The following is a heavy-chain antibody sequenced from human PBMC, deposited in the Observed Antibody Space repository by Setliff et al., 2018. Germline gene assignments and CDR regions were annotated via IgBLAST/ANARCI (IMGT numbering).Heavy chain of an antibody. CDR2: INTKTGDP. V-gene: IGHV7-4-1*02. J-gene: IGHJ6*03. D-gene: IGHD3-10*01. CDR1: GYTLNNYA. CDR3: ARASRFGTIVYKGDYYMDV. Sequence: ASVKVSCKASGYTLNNYAMNWVRQAPGQGFEWMGWINTKTGDPTYAQDFTGRFVFSLDTSVTTAYLQISSLKSEDSAVYYCARASRFGTIVYKGDYYMDVWGKGTTVTVSS.